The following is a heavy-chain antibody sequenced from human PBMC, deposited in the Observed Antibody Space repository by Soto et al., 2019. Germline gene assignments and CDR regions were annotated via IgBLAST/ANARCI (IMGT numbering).Heavy chain of an antibody. D-gene: IGHD2-15*01. V-gene: IGHV4-31*03. CDR3: ARTPDH. CDR1: GGSISSGGYY. J-gene: IGHJ4*02. CDR2: IYDSGSN. Sequence: QVQLQESGAGLVKPSQTLSLPCTVSGGSISSGGYYWSWIGQHPGKGREWSGYIYDSGSNYYNPSLNSRITISADTTKNLFTRKLSSLTAADKALYYCARTPDHWGQGTLVTVSS.